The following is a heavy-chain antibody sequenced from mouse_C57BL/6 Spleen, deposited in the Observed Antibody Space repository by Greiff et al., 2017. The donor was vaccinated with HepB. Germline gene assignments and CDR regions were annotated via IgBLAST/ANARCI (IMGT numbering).Heavy chain of an antibody. V-gene: IGHV1-82*01. CDR1: GYAFSSSW. J-gene: IGHJ1*03. CDR2: IYPGDGDT. CDR3: AREGKDFDV. Sequence: QVQLKQSGPELVKPGASVKISCKASGYAFSSSWMNWVKQRPGKGLEWIGRIYPGDGDTNYNGKFKGKATLTADQSSSTSYMQLSSLTSEDSAVYFCAREGKDFDVWGTGTTVTVSS.